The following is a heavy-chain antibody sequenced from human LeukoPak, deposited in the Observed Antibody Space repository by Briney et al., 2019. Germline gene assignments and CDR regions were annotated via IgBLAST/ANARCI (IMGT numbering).Heavy chain of an antibody. CDR1: GYTFTSYG. Sequence: ASVKISCKASGYTFTSYGISWVRQAPGQGLEWMGWISAYNGNTNYAQKLQGRVTMTTDTSTSTAYMELRSLRSDDTAVYYCARALEVYDYVWGSYRHGGQDYWGQGTLVTVSS. V-gene: IGHV1-18*01. CDR2: ISAYNGNT. J-gene: IGHJ4*02. CDR3: ARALEVYDYVWGSYRHGGQDY. D-gene: IGHD3-16*02.